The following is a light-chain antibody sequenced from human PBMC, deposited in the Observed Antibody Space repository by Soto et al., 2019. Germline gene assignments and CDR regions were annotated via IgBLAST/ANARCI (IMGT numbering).Light chain of an antibody. V-gene: IGKV1-9*01. CDR2: AAS. CDR3: QQRNSYF. CDR1: QGISSY. Sequence: DIQLTQPPSFLSASVGDRVTITCRASQGISSYLAWYQQKQGKAPKLLIYAASTLQSGVPSRISGSGSGTEFILAISSLESEDFATRYCQQRNSYFFGPGTKVDIK. J-gene: IGKJ3*01.